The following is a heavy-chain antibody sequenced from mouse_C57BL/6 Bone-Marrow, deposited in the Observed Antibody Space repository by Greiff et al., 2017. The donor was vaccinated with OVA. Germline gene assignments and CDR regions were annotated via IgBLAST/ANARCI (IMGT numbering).Heavy chain of an antibody. Sequence: EVQLVESGGGLVQPGESLKLSCESNEYEFPSPDMSWVRKTPEKRLELVAAITSDGGSTYYPDPMERRFIISRDNTKKTLYLQMSRLRSEDTALYYCAVTTVVATDYYAMDYWGQGTSVTVSS. CDR2: ITSDGGST. J-gene: IGHJ4*01. V-gene: IGHV5-2*01. CDR1: EYEFPSPD. D-gene: IGHD1-1*01. CDR3: AVTTVVATDYYAMDY.